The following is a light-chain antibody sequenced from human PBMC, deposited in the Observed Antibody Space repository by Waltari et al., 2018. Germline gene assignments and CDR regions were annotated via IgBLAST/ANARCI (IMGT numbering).Light chain of an antibody. CDR3: QQGYMTPRT. CDR2: ATS. V-gene: IGKV1-39*01. Sequence: DIQMTQSPSSLSASVGDRVTITCRASQSVRNFLNWYQQEPGKAPKILIYATSSLQTGVPSRFSGSGSGTDFTLSISSLQPEDFAIYFCQQGYMTPRTFGQGTKVEIK. J-gene: IGKJ1*01. CDR1: QSVRNF.